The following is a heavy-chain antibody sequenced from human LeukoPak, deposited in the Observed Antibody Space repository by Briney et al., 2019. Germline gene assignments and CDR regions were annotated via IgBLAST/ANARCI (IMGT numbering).Heavy chain of an antibody. Sequence: PGGSLRLSCAASGFTFSSYGIHWVRQAPGKGLEWVAFIRYDGSNKYHADSVKGRFTIPRDNSKNTVYLQMNSLRAEDTAVYFCAKEYGYDYNYHYSMDVWGKGTTVTISS. V-gene: IGHV3-30*02. CDR2: IRYDGSNK. CDR1: GFTFSSYG. D-gene: IGHD1-1*01. CDR3: AKEYGYDYNYHYSMDV. J-gene: IGHJ6*03.